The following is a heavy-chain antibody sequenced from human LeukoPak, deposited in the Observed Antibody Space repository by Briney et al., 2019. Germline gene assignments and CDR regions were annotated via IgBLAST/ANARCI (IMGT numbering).Heavy chain of an antibody. CDR3: ARGTIWRGYYPPYYYYYMDV. CDR1: GYTFTSYD. CDR2: MNLNSGNT. J-gene: IGHJ6*03. Sequence: ASVKVSCKASGYTFTSYDINWVRQATGQGLEWMGWMNLNSGNTGYAQKFQGRVTITRNTSISTAYMELSSLRSEDTAVYYCARGTIWRGYYPPYYYYYMDVWGKGTTVTVSS. V-gene: IGHV1-8*03. D-gene: IGHD3-3*01.